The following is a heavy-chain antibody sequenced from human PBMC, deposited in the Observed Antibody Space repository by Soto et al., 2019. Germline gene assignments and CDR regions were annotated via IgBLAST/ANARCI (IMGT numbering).Heavy chain of an antibody. Sequence: SETLSLTFTVSGGSIRIYCWTWIRQPPGEGLEWIGYICNSGSTNYNPSLRSRVTISVDTSKSQFSLKLNSVTAADTAVYYCARRVYASGKFDPWGQGTLVTVSS. V-gene: IGHV4-59*08. CDR3: ARRVYASGKFDP. J-gene: IGHJ5*02. D-gene: IGHD3-10*01. CDR1: GGSIRIYC. CDR2: ICNSGST.